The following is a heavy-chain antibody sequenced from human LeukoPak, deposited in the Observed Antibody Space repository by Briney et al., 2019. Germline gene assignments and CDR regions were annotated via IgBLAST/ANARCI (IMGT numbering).Heavy chain of an antibody. Sequence: PGGSLRLSCAASGFTFSSYSMNWVRQAPGKGLEWVSYISSSSSTIYYADSVKGRFTISRDNAKNSLYLQMNSLRAEDTAVYYCARLPDYGDYSSGVWGQGTLVTVSS. V-gene: IGHV3-48*04. D-gene: IGHD4-17*01. CDR2: ISSSSSTI. CDR1: GFTFSSYS. CDR3: ARLPDYGDYSSGV. J-gene: IGHJ4*02.